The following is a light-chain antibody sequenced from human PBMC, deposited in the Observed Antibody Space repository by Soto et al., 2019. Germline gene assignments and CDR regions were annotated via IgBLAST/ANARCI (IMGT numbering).Light chain of an antibody. Sequence: QSALTQPASVSGSPGQSITISCTGTSSDVGRYNLVSWYQQHPGRAPKLMIYEVNKRPSGVSNRFSASKSGNTASLTISGLQAEDEADYYCCSYAGSTTFVFGGGTKLTVL. J-gene: IGLJ3*02. CDR3: CSYAGSTTFV. CDR2: EVN. V-gene: IGLV2-23*02. CDR1: SSDVGRYNL.